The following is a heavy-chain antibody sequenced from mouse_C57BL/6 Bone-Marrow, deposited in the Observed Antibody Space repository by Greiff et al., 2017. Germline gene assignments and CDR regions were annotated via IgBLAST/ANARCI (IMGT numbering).Heavy chain of an antibody. CDR3: TPYGSSLAY. CDR1: GFNFKDDY. CDR2: IDPENGDT. Sequence: EVQRVESGAELVRPGASVKLSCTASGFNFKDDYMHWVKQRPEPGLEWIGWIDPENGDTEYASEFQGKATITADTSSNTAYLQLRSLTSEDTAVYYCTPYGSSLAYWGQGTLVTVSA. V-gene: IGHV14-4*01. J-gene: IGHJ3*01. D-gene: IGHD1-3*01.